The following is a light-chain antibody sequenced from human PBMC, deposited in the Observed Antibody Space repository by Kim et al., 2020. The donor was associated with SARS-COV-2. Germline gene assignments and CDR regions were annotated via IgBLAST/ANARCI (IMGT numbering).Light chain of an antibody. Sequence: SLPPGASATPSSRASRSITHNLIWYQQKPANAPSPLIYDASKRATCIPARLSGSGSGTDFTLTISSLAPEDFAVYYCQQRSTWPQTFGQGTKLEI. CDR1: RSITHN. CDR3: QQRSTWPQT. CDR2: DAS. V-gene: IGKV3-11*01. J-gene: IGKJ2*01.